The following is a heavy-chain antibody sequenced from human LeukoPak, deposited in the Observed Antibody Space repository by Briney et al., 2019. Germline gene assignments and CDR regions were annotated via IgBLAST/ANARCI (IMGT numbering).Heavy chain of an antibody. D-gene: IGHD3-10*01. CDR2: IYNSGTT. CDR3: ASRVYGLGSFNY. V-gene: IGHV4-39*01. J-gene: IGHJ4*01. CDR1: GDSISSTSYY. Sequence: SETLSLTCTVSGDSISSTSYYWDWIRQPPGTGLEWLGSIYNSGTTYYNPSLKSRVTISVDTSKNQFSLKVSSVTAADTAVYYCASRVYGLGSFNYWGQGTLVTVSS.